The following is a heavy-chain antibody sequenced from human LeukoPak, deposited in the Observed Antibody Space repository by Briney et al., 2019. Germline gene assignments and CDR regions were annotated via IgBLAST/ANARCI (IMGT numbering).Heavy chain of an antibody. V-gene: IGHV4-61*08. J-gene: IGHJ3*02. Sequence: SETLSLTCTFSVGSISRGDYSWNWIRQHPGKGLEWIGYIYYSGSTNYNPSLKSRVTISVDTSKNQFSLKLSSVTAADTAVCYCARPQDYGDGAFDIWGQGTMVTVSS. CDR3: ARPQDYGDGAFDI. D-gene: IGHD4-17*01. CDR1: VGSISRGDYS. CDR2: IYYSGST.